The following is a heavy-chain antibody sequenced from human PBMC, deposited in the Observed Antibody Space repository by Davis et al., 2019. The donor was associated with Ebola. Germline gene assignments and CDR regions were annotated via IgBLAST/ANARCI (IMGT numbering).Heavy chain of an antibody. V-gene: IGHV3-73*01. CDR3: AIERVYYYDSSGYYDY. Sequence: PGGSLRLSCAASGFTFSGSAMHWVRQASGKGLEWVGRIRSKANSYATAYAASVKGRFTISRDDSKNTAYLQMNSLRAEDTAVYYCAIERVYYYDSSGYYDYWGQGTLVTVSS. J-gene: IGHJ4*02. CDR1: GFTFSGSA. D-gene: IGHD3-22*01. CDR2: IRSKANSYAT.